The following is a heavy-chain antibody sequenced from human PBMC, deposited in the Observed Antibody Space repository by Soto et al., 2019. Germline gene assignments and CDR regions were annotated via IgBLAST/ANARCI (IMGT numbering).Heavy chain of an antibody. V-gene: IGHV3-49*04. CDR1: GFTFGDYA. CDR2: IRSKAYGGTT. CDR3: TRGDFWSGYFAEPYYYGMDV. J-gene: IGHJ6*02. Sequence: PVGSLRLSCTASGFTFGDYAMSWVRQAPGKGLEWVGFIRSKAYGGTTEYAASVKGRFTISRDDSKSIAYLQMNSLKTEDTAVYYCTRGDFWSGYFAEPYYYGMDVWGQGTTVTVSS. D-gene: IGHD3-3*01.